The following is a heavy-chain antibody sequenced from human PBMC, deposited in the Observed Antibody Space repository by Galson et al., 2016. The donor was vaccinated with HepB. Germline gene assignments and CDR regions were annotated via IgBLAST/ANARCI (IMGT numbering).Heavy chain of an antibody. CDR1: GYSFNGYG. J-gene: IGHJ4*02. CDR3: ARYRAATAYSDF. CDR2: ISAYNGDT. V-gene: IGHV1-18*01. D-gene: IGHD6-25*01. Sequence: VKVSCKASGYSFNGYGISWVRQAPGQGLEWMGWISAYNGDTKFAEKFQGRVTMTTDTSTSTAYMELRSLRSDDAAVYYCARYRAATAYSDFWGQGTLVTVSS.